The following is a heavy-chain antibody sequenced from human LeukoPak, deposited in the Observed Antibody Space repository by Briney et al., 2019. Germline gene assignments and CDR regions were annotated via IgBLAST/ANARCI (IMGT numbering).Heavy chain of an antibody. V-gene: IGHV3-49*04. D-gene: IGHD2-15*01. CDR1: GFTFGDYA. J-gene: IGHJ4*02. CDR3: AKAPVTTCSGAYCYPFDY. Sequence: GGSLTLSCTASGFTFGDYALTWVRQAPGKGLEWVGLIRSKPFGGTTEYAASVKGRFTISRDDSKNIAYLQMNSLKAGDAAVYYCAKAPVTTCSGAYCYPFDYWSQGTLVTVSS. CDR2: IRSKPFGGTT.